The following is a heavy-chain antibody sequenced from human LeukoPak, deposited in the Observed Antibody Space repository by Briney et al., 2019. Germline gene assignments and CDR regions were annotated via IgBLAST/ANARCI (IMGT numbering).Heavy chain of an antibody. Sequence: GGSLRLSCAASGFTFGTYSMNWVRQAPGKGLEWVSAISGSGGTTYYADSVKGRFTVSRDNSKNTLYLQMNSLRAEDTAVYYCAKDETYYYDTSGGRFDYWGQGTLVTVSS. V-gene: IGHV3-23*01. CDR1: GFTFGTYS. CDR2: ISGSGGTT. D-gene: IGHD3-22*01. CDR3: AKDETYYYDTSGGRFDY. J-gene: IGHJ4*02.